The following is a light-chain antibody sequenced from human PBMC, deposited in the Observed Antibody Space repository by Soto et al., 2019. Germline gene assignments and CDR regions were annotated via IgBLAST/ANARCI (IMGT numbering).Light chain of an antibody. CDR1: SSNIGAGYD. Sequence: QSVLTQPPSVSGAPGQRVTISCTGSSSNIGAGYDVHWYQQLPGTAPKLLIYGNSNRPSGVPDRFSGSKSGTSASLAITGLQAEDEADYYCPSYDSSLSGPDVFGTGTKLTVL. V-gene: IGLV1-40*01. J-gene: IGLJ1*01. CDR2: GNS. CDR3: PSYDSSLSGPDV.